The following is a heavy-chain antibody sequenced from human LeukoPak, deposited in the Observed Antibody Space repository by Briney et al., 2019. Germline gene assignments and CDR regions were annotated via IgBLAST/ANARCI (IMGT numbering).Heavy chain of an antibody. CDR1: GFTFSSYW. CDR2: INTDGSST. V-gene: IGHV3-74*01. CDR3: ARDSYSSSWYLKPPHPLY. D-gene: IGHD6-13*01. Sequence: PGGSLRLSCAASGFTFSSYWMHWVRQAPGKGLVWVSRINTDGSSTSYADSVKGRFTISRDNAKNTLYLQMNSLRAKDTAVYYCARDSYSSSWYLKPPHPLYWGQGTLVTVSS. J-gene: IGHJ4*02.